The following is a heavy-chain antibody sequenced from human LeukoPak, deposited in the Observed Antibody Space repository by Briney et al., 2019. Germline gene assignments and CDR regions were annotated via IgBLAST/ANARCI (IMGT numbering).Heavy chain of an antibody. V-gene: IGHV3-23*01. CDR1: GFIVSTYA. Sequence: GGSLRLSCAASGFIVSTYAMTWVRQAPGKGPEWVSAISGSGGSTYYADSVKGRFTISRDNSKNTLYLQMNSLRAEDTAVYYCAKDAARILHNWFDPWGQGTLVTVSS. CDR2: ISGSGGST. CDR3: AKDAARILHNWFDP. J-gene: IGHJ5*02. D-gene: IGHD2-15*01.